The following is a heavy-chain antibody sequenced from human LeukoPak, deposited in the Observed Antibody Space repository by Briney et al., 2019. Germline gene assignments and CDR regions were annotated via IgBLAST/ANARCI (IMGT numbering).Heavy chain of an antibody. V-gene: IGHV3-23*01. CDR1: GFTFSNFA. CDR3: VKDLMSGDRYWDIDQ. Sequence: QPGRSLRLSCAASGFTFSNFAMSWVRQAPGKGLEWVAGLFGNGGGISYADSVKGRFTISRDHSWNTVYLQMTGLRDDDTATYYCVKDLMSGDRYWDIDQWGQGTLVTVSS. D-gene: IGHD1-26*01. J-gene: IGHJ4*02. CDR2: LFGNGGGI.